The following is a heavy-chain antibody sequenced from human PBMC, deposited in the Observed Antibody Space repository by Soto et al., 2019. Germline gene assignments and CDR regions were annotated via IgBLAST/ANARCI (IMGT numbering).Heavy chain of an antibody. CDR2: IYFSGIT. J-gene: IGHJ3*02. CDR1: GASISTYY. Sequence: SETLSLTCTVSGASISTYYWSWIRQPPGKGLEWIGYIYFSGITNYNPSLKSRVTISVDTSKNQFSLKLSSVTAADTAVYYCARSDYDILTGYSFDIWGQGTMVTVSS. CDR3: ARSDYDILTGYSFDI. D-gene: IGHD3-9*01. V-gene: IGHV4-59*08.